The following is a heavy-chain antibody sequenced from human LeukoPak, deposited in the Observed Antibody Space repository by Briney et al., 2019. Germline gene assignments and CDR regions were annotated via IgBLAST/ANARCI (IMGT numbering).Heavy chain of an antibody. Sequence: ASVKVSCKASGYTFTSYAMHWVRQAPGQRLEWMGWINAGNGNTKYSQKFQGRVTMTRDTSTSTVYMELSSLRSEDTAVYYCARVQQQLPTGAFDIWGQGTMVTVSS. CDR1: GYTFTSYA. D-gene: IGHD6-13*01. J-gene: IGHJ3*02. V-gene: IGHV1-3*01. CDR3: ARVQQQLPTGAFDI. CDR2: INAGNGNT.